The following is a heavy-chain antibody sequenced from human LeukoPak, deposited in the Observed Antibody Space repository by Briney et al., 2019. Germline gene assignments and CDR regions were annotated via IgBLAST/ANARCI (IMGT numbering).Heavy chain of an antibody. J-gene: IGHJ4*02. V-gene: IGHV3-23*01. CDR2: ISGSGGST. D-gene: IGHD3-16*01. CDR1: GFTFSSYA. CDR3: AKGGQWGWNTYYFDY. Sequence: GGSLRLSCAASGFTFSSYAMSWVRQAPGKGLEWVSAISGSGGSTYYADSVKGRFTISRDNSKNTLYLQMNSLRAEDTAVYYCAKGGQWGWNTYYFDYWGQGTLVTVSS.